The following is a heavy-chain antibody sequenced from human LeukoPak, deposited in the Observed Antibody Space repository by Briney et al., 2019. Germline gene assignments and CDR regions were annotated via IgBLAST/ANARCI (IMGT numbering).Heavy chain of an antibody. D-gene: IGHD1-1*01. CDR2: ISSGSTYI. CDR3: ARTSLFGTTRNFDY. Sequence: NSGGSLRLSCAASGFTFSSYAMSWVRQAPGKGLEWVSSISSGSTYIYYADSVKGRFTISRDNAKNSLYLQMNSLKASDTAMYYCARTSLFGTTRNFDYWGQGTLVTVSS. CDR1: GFTFSSYA. J-gene: IGHJ4*02. V-gene: IGHV3-21*04.